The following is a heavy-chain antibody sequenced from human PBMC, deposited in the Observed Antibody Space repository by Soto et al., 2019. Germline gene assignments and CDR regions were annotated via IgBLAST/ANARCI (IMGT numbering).Heavy chain of an antibody. CDR3: ARGGYGSGSYYFDP. J-gene: IGHJ5*02. CDR2: IYYSGST. CDR1: GGSISSGDYY. Sequence: PSETLSLTCTVSGGSISSGDYYWSWIRQPPGKGLEWIGYIYYSGSTYYNPSLESRVTISVDTSKNQFSLKLSSVTAADTAVYYCARGGYGSGSYYFDPWGQGTPVTVSS. D-gene: IGHD3-10*01. V-gene: IGHV4-30-4*01.